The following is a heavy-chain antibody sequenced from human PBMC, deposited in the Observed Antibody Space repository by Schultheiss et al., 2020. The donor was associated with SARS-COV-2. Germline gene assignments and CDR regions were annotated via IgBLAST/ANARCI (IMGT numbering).Heavy chain of an antibody. D-gene: IGHD2-15*01. CDR2: IWYDGSNE. V-gene: IGHV3-33*08. Sequence: GESLKISCAASGFTFSSYSMNWVRQAPGKGLEWVAVIWYDGSNEYYADSVKGRFTISRDNSKNTLYLQMSSLRAEDTAVYYCARAGRYCSGGSCYYDYWGQGTLVTVSS. CDR3: ARAGRYCSGGSCYYDY. CDR1: GFTFSSYS. J-gene: IGHJ4*02.